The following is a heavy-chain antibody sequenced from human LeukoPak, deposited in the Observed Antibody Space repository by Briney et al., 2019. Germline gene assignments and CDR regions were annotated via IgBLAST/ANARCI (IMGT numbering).Heavy chain of an antibody. CDR2: SYYSGNT. D-gene: IGHD4-17*01. J-gene: IGHJ5*02. Sequence: SETLSLTCSVSGGSIRSTTYYWGWIRQPPGKGLEWIGSSYYSGNTYYNPSLMSRVTISVDTTKNHFSLKLSSVTAADTAVYYCARLSDYGDYGADNWFDPWGQGTLVTVSS. CDR1: GGSIRSTTYY. V-gene: IGHV4-39*07. CDR3: ARLSDYGDYGADNWFDP.